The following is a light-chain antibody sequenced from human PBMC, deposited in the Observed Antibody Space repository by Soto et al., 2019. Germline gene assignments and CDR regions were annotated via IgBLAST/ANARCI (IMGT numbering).Light chain of an antibody. Sequence: QSALTQPPSASGSPGQSVTTSCTGSSSDVGGYNYVSWYQQHPGKAPKLLIYEVNKRPSGVPDRFSGSKSGNTASLTASGLQAEDEAEYYCSSYAGSNKYVVFGGGTKLTVL. CDR2: EVN. J-gene: IGLJ2*01. CDR3: SSYAGSNKYVV. V-gene: IGLV2-8*01. CDR1: SSDVGGYNY.